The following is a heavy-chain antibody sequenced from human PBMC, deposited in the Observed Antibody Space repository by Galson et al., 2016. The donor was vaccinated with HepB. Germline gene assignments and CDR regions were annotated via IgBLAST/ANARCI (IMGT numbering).Heavy chain of an antibody. Sequence: SETLSLTCTVSGGSISSSSYYWVWIRQPPGKGLEWIGTFFYTGETWHNPSLKSRGTISIDTSRNQFSLRLTSVTAADTAVYYCARHSADRGWGVWSWGQGTLVTVSS. V-gene: IGHV4-39*01. CDR1: GGSISSSSYY. CDR3: ARHSADRGWGVWS. J-gene: IGHJ4*02. CDR2: FFYTGET. D-gene: IGHD3-16*01.